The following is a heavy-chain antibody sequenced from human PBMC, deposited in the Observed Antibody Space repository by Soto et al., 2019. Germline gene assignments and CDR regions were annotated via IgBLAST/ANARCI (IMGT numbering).Heavy chain of an antibody. CDR1: GYNFNNYW. Sequence: GESLKISCKGSGYNFNNYWISWVRQMPGKGLEWMGWIDPSDSYTSYSPSFQGHVTISADKSISTAYLQWSSLKASDNAMYYCARLLVYGSGSHQSYFDYWWQGPLVTVSS. CDR3: ARLLVYGSGSHQSYFDY. CDR2: IDPSDSYT. D-gene: IGHD3-10*01. V-gene: IGHV5-10-1*01. J-gene: IGHJ4*02.